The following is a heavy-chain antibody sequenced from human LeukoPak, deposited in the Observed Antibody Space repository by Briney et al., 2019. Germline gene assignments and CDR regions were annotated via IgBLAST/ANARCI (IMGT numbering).Heavy chain of an antibody. J-gene: IGHJ4*02. D-gene: IGHD2-15*01. V-gene: IGHV2-5*02. Sequence: SGPTLVNPTQTHTLTCTFSELSFNTSGVGVGWIRQPPGKALEWLALIYWDDDKRYSPSLKSRLIITKDTSKNQVVLKMTNIDPVDTATYYCAHSGFCTAGSCYSFFDYWGQGALVTVSS. CDR1: ELSFNTSGVG. CDR2: IYWDDDK. CDR3: AHSGFCTAGSCYSFFDY.